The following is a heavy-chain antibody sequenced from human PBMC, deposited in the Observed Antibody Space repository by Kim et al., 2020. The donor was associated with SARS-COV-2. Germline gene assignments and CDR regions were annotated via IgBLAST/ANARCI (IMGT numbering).Heavy chain of an antibody. CDR3: ARAPYPEYYDFWSGYYYFYYMDV. V-gene: IGHV3-21*01. CDR1: GFTFSSYS. Sequence: GGSLRLSCAASGFTFSSYSMNWVRQAPGKGLEWVSSISSSSSYIYYADSVKGRFTISRDNAKNSLYLQMNSLRAEDTAVYYCARAPYPEYYDFWSGYYYFYYMDVWGKGTTVTVSS. J-gene: IGHJ6*03. CDR2: ISSSSSYI. D-gene: IGHD3-3*01.